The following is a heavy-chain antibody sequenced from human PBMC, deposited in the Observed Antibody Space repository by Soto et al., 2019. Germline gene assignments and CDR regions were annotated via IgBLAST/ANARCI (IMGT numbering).Heavy chain of an antibody. J-gene: IGHJ1*01. D-gene: IGHD4-17*01. CDR1: GGSISSGGYY. V-gene: IGHV4-31*09. CDR2: INYSGST. Sequence: PAETLSLTCTVSGGSISSGGYYWSGIRQHPGKGLEWIGYINYSGSTYYNPSLKSRVTISVDTSKNQFSLKLSSVTAADTAVYYSARATVTTKYFQHWGQGTLVTVSS. CDR3: ARATVTTKYFQH.